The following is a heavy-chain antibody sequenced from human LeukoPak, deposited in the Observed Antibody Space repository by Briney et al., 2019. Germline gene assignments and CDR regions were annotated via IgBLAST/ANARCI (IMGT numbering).Heavy chain of an antibody. Sequence: SETLSPTCTVSGGSISNYYWSWIRQSPGKGLECMGYIYYSGTTNYNPSLKSRVTISVDTSKNQFSLKLSSVTAADTAVYYCARHGGYSSPYLHWGQGTLVTVSS. CDR1: GGSISNYY. CDR2: IYYSGTT. V-gene: IGHV4-59*08. J-gene: IGHJ1*01. CDR3: ARHGGYSSPYLH. D-gene: IGHD6-13*01.